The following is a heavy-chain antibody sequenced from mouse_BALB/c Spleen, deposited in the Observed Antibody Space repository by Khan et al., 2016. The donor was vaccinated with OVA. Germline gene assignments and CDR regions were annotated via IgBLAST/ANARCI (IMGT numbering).Heavy chain of an antibody. V-gene: IGHV2-6-1*01. J-gene: IGHJ4*01. CDR3: ARQPYYHYNIMDY. Sequence: VQLKESGPGLVAPSQSLSITCTISGFSLTNYGVHWVRQPPGKGLEWLVVIWSDGSTTSNSALKSRLTICKDNTKCQIFCKMNSLQTDDTAMYCCARQPYYHYNIMDYWGQGTSVTVSS. CDR1: GFSLTNYG. D-gene: IGHD2-10*01. CDR2: IWSDGST.